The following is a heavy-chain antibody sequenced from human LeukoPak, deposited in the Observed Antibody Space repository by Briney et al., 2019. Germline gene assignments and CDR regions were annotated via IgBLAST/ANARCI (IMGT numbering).Heavy chain of an antibody. D-gene: IGHD2-21*01. CDR3: AKGGLWDSRGFPF. V-gene: IGHV3-23*01. Sequence: PGGSLRLSCVASGITFRSYAMTWVRQAPGKGLEWVSSIGNNEVTTYSADSVKGRFSISRDNSKKTLYLQMNSLRAEDTAVYYCAKGGLWDSRGFPFWGQGILVTVSS. CDR1: GITFRSYA. CDR2: IGNNEVTT. J-gene: IGHJ4*02.